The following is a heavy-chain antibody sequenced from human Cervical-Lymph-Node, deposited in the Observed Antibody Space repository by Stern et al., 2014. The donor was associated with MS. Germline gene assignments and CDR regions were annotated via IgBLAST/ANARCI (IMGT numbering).Heavy chain of an antibody. D-gene: IGHD4-17*01. Sequence: EMQLVEYGGGLVKPGESLRLSCDASGFTFSHYSIHWVRQAPGQGLEWISSISNNPPTPYYADAGEARFTISRDSAKDSVSLHMVSLRAEDTAVYYCARARVGDYARSPHLDSWGQGTLVTVSS. J-gene: IGHJ4*02. CDR3: ARARVGDYARSPHLDS. CDR2: ISNNPPTP. V-gene: IGHV3-21*01. CDR1: GFTFSHYS.